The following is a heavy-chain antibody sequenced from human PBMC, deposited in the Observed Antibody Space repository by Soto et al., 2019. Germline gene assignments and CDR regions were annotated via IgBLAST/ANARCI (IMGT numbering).Heavy chain of an antibody. D-gene: IGHD3-3*01. J-gene: IGHJ6*02. Sequence: LSLTCTVSGGSISSYYWSWIRQPPGKGLEWIGYIYYSGSTIYNPSLKSRVTISVDTSKNQFSLKLSSVTAADTAVYYCAREGTIFGVAPYGMDVWGQGTTVTVSS. CDR3: AREGTIFGVAPYGMDV. CDR2: IYYSGST. V-gene: IGHV4-59*01. CDR1: GGSISSYY.